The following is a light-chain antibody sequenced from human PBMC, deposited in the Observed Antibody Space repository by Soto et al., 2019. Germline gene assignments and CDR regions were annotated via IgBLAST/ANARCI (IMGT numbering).Light chain of an antibody. CDR1: SSDIGGYNY. CDR2: EVS. CDR3: ASYARSNSVL. Sequence: QSALTQPASVSGSPGQSITISCTGTSSDIGGYNYVSWYQQHPGKAPKLMIYEVSNRPSGVSNRFSGSKSGNTASLTISGLQAEDEADYYCASYARSNSVLFGLGTTVTVL. J-gene: IGLJ2*01. V-gene: IGLV2-14*01.